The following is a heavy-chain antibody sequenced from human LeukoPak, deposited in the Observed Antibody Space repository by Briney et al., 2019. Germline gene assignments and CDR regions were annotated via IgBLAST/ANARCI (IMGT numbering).Heavy chain of an antibody. CDR1: GFTFSTSW. J-gene: IGHJ5*02. CDR3: ARSDTAMGGFDP. Sequence: PGGSLRLSCVASGFTFSTSWMNWVRQAPGKGLEWVANIKGDGSVQSYVDSVKGRFTISRDNSKNTLYLQMNSLRAEDTAVYYCARSDTAMGGFDPWGQGTLVTVSS. CDR2: IKGDGSVQ. D-gene: IGHD5-18*01. V-gene: IGHV3-7*05.